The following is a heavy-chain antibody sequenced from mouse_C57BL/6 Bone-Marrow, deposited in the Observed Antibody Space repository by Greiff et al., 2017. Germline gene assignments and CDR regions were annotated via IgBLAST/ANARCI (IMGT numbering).Heavy chain of an antibody. CDR1: GYTFTSYW. CDR2: IGPNSGGT. CDR3: ARPVRTWFAY. Sequence: QVQLQQPGAGLVQPGASVKLSCKASGYTFTSYWMHWVKQRPGRGLEWIGRIGPNSGGTKYNEKFKSKATLTVDKPSSTAYMQLSSLTSEDSAVYYCARPVRTWFAYWGQVALVTVSA. D-gene: IGHD2-14*01. V-gene: IGHV1-72*01. J-gene: IGHJ3*01.